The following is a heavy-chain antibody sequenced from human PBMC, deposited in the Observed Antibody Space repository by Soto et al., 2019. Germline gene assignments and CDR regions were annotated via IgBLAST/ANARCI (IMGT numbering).Heavy chain of an antibody. CDR2: IIPILGIA. J-gene: IGHJ4*02. V-gene: IGHV1-69*02. Sequence: SVKVSCKASGGTFSSYTISWVRQAPGQGLEWMGRIIPILGIANYAQKFQGRVTITADKSTSTAYMELSSLRSEDTAVYYCARVWFGELSSDYWGQGTLVTVSS. CDR3: ARVWFGELSSDY. CDR1: GGTFSSYT. D-gene: IGHD3-10*01.